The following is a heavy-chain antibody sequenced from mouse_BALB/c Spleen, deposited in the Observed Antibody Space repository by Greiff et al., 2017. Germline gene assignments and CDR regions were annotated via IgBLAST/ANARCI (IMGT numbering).Heavy chain of an antibody. CDR2: ISTYYGDA. CDR3: AKKDSNLYAMDY. Sequence: QVQLQQSGAELVRPGVSVKISCKGSGYTFTDYAMHWVKQSHAKSLEWIGVISTYYGDASYNQKFKGKATMTVDKSSSTAYMELARLTSEDSAIYYCAKKDSNLYAMDYWGQGTSVTVSS. D-gene: IGHD2-5*01. CDR1: GYTFTDYA. J-gene: IGHJ4*01. V-gene: IGHV1S137*01.